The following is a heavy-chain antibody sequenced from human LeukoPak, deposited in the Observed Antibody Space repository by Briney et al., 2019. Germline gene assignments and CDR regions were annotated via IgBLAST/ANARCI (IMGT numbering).Heavy chain of an antibody. J-gene: IGHJ4*02. CDR2: IYYSGST. V-gene: IGHV4-61*01. Sequence: PSETLSLTCTVSGGSISSGSYYWSWIRQPPGKGLEWIGYIYYSGSTNYNPSLKSRVTISVDTSKNQFSLKLSSVTAADTAVYYCAGVQPPYYYDSSGYYPLSYYFDYWGQGTLVTVSS. CDR1: GGSISSGSYY. CDR3: AGVQPPYYYDSSGYYPLSYYFDY. D-gene: IGHD3-22*01.